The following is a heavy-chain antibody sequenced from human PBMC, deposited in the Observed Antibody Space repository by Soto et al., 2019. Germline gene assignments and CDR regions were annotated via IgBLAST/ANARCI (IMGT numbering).Heavy chain of an antibody. Sequence: SEALSLTCAVYVGSFSGYYWSWIRQPPAKGLEWTGEINHSGSIDYNPSLKSRDTISVDTSKNQFSLKLSSVTAADTAVYYCASYSSGWYAVSYWGQGTLVTVS. CDR2: INHSGSI. D-gene: IGHD6-19*01. CDR3: ASYSSGWYAVSY. J-gene: IGHJ4*02. V-gene: IGHV4-34*01. CDR1: VGSFSGYY.